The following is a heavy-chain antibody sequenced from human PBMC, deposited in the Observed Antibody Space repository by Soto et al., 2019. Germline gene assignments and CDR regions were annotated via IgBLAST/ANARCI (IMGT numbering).Heavy chain of an antibody. J-gene: IGHJ6*02. D-gene: IGHD1-26*01. CDR2: IYYSGST. CDR3: ARQSGGSYYKRYYYYGMDV. Sequence: SETLSLTCTVSGGSISSSSYYWGWIRQPPGKGLEWIGSIYYSGSTYYNPSLKSRVTISVDTSKNQFSLKLSSVTAADTAVYYCARQSGGSYYKRYYYYGMDVWGQGTTVTVS. V-gene: IGHV4-39*01. CDR1: GGSISSSSYY.